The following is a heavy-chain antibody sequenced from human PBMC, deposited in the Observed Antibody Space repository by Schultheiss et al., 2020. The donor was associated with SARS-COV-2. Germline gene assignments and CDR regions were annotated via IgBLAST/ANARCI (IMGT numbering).Heavy chain of an antibody. V-gene: IGHV4-34*01. CDR3: ARAAFVRFDP. J-gene: IGHJ5*02. CDR2: INHSGST. CDR1: GYSISSGYY. D-gene: IGHD3-10*01. Sequence: SETLSLTCAVSGYSISSGYYWSWIRQPPGKGLEWIGEINHSGSTNYNPSLKSRVTISVDTSKNQFSLKLSSVTAADTAVYYCARAAFVRFDPWGQGTLVTVSS.